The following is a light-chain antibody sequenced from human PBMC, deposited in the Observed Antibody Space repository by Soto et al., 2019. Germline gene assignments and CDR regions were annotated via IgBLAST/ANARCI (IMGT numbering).Light chain of an antibody. J-gene: IGKJ5*01. CDR1: QSLLHITGETF. CDR2: EVS. V-gene: IGKV2D-29*02. Sequence: DVVMTQTPLSLSVAPGQPASISCKSSQSLLHITGETFLFWYLQKPGQSPQLLIYEVSTRVSGVADRFSGSGSGTDFTLEISRVETYDVGIYYCMQSTQLPPTFGQGTRLVIE. CDR3: MQSTQLPPT.